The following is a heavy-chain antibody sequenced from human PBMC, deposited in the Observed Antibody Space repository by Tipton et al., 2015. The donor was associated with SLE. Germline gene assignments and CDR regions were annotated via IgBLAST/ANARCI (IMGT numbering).Heavy chain of an antibody. CDR2: IGYDGNEK. J-gene: IGHJ4*02. CDR3: VRVGGD. Sequence: SLRLSCEVSGFDLSSYEMNWVRQAPGKGLEWVAVIGYDGNEKFYADSVKGRFTLSRDNSKNNLYLQMNSLRIEDTARYHCVRVGGDWGQGTLVTVSS. D-gene: IGHD1-26*01. V-gene: IGHV3-33*08. CDR1: GFDLSSYE.